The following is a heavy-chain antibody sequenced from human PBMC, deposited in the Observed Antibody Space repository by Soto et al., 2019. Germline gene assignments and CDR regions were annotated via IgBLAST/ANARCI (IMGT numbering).Heavy chain of an antibody. Sequence: QVQLQESGPGLVKPSETLSLTCTVSGGSISSYYWSWIRQPAGKGLEWIGRIYTSGSTNYNPSLKSRVTMSVDTSKNQFSLKLSSVTAADTAVYYCARDPAYYDFWSGYYKGEGYFDYWGQGTLVTVSS. V-gene: IGHV4-4*07. CDR1: GGSISSYY. J-gene: IGHJ4*02. CDR2: IYTSGST. D-gene: IGHD3-3*01. CDR3: ARDPAYYDFWSGYYKGEGYFDY.